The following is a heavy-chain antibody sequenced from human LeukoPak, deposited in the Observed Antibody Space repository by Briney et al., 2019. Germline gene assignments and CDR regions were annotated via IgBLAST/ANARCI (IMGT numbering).Heavy chain of an antibody. D-gene: IGHD5-18*01. Sequence: SETLSLTCTVSGGSISSSSYYWGWIRQPPGKGLEWIGSIYYRGSTYYNPSLNSRVTISVDTSKNQFSLKLSSVTAADTAVYYCARVLDTTTNWFDPWGQGTLVTVSS. V-gene: IGHV4-39*01. J-gene: IGHJ5*02. CDR3: ARVLDTTTNWFDP. CDR1: GGSISSSSYY. CDR2: IYYRGST.